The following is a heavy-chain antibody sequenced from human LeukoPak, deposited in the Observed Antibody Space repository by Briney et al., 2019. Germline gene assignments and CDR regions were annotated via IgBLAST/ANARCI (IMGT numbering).Heavy chain of an antibody. D-gene: IGHD3-22*01. Sequence: PGGSLRLSCAASGFTFSSYSMNWVRQAPVKGLEWVSSISSSSSYIYYADSVKGRFTISRDNAKNSLYLQMNSLRAEDTAVYYCARDQAYRYYYDSSGYYSDYWGQGTLVTVSS. CDR1: GFTFSSYS. J-gene: IGHJ4*02. CDR2: ISSSSSYI. CDR3: ARDQAYRYYYDSSGYYSDY. V-gene: IGHV3-21*01.